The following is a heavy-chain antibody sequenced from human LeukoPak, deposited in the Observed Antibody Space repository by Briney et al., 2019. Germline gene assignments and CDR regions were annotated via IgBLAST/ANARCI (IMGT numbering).Heavy chain of an antibody. Sequence: SETLSLTCTVSGDSINSYYWSWIRQPPGKGLEWIGYIYYSGSTNYNPSLKSRVTISVDTSKNQFSLKLSSVTAADTAVYFCAKDSSTWGNLAGHFDSWGQGTLVTVSS. J-gene: IGHJ4*02. V-gene: IGHV4-59*12. CDR3: AKDSSTWGNLAGHFDS. CDR1: GDSINSYY. D-gene: IGHD6-13*01. CDR2: IYYSGST.